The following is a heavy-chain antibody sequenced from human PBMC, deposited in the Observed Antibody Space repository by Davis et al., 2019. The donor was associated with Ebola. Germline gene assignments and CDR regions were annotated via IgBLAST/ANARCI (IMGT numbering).Heavy chain of an antibody. V-gene: IGHV3-7*01. Sequence: GESLKISCAASGFTFSNYWMSWVRQSPERGLEWVANINHVGSDIHYVESVRGRFTISRDNSKNTGYLQMNSLRGEDTAVYYCVKAMGDGWGQGTLVTVSS. CDR1: GFTFSNYW. CDR3: VKAMGDG. CDR2: INHVGSDI. J-gene: IGHJ4*02. D-gene: IGHD3-16*01.